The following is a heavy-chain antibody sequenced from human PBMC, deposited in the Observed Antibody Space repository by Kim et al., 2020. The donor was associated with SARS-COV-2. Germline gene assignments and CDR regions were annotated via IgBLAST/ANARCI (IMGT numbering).Heavy chain of an antibody. D-gene: IGHD2-15*01. Sequence: TNYAPPFQGRLTLTADTSIDTVFMELTGLTSDDTAVYYCAREMDTVVAFDNWGQGTLVSVSS. J-gene: IGHJ4*02. V-gene: IGHV1-2*02. CDR3: AREMDTVVAFDN. CDR2: T.